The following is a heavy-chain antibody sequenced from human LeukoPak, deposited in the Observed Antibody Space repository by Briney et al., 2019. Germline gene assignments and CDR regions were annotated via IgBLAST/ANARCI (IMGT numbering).Heavy chain of an antibody. D-gene: IGHD6-13*01. V-gene: IGHV3-7*01. CDR3: ARDSRGSWYSHFDY. CDR1: GFTFSSYW. Sequence: GGSLRLSCAASGFTFSSYWMSWVRQAPGKGLEWVANIKQDGSEKYYVDSVKGRFTISRDNAKNSLYLQMNSLRAEDTAVYYCARDSRGSWYSHFDYWGQGTLVTVSS. CDR2: IKQDGSEK. J-gene: IGHJ4*02.